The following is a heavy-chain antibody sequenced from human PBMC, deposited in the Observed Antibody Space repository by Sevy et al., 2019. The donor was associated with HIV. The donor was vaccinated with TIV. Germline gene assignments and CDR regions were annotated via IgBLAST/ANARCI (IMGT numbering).Heavy chain of an antibody. D-gene: IGHD3-10*01. CDR3: GRGTRGVVDH. J-gene: IGHJ4*02. CDR1: GFTVSKSW. Sequence: GGSLRLSCAASGFTVSKSWMHWVRQGPGKGLVWVARINSDGQSYADSVKGRFTISRDNAKNTLFLQMNSLTTEDTAVYFCGRGTRGVVDHWGQGTLVTVSS. CDR2: INSDG. V-gene: IGHV3-74*01.